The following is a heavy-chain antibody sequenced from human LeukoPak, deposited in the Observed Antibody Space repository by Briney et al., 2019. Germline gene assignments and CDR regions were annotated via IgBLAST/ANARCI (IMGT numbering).Heavy chain of an antibody. CDR3: ARGFRVTGERQIPRYYYMDV. V-gene: IGHV4-39*07. CDR1: GGSISSSSYY. Sequence: SETLSLTCTVSGGSISSSSYYWGWIRQPPGRGLEWIGSIYYSGSTYYNPSLKSRVTISVDTSKNQFSLKLSSVTAADMAVYYCARGFRVTGERQIPRYYYMDVWGKGTTVTVSS. CDR2: IYYSGST. J-gene: IGHJ6*03. D-gene: IGHD3-16*01.